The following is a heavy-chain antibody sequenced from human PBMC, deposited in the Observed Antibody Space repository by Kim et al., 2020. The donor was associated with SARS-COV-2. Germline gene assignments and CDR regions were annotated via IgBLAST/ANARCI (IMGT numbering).Heavy chain of an antibody. CDR3: ATGVHSSSWLPVQTSFDY. Sequence: ASVKVSCKASGYTFTGYYMHWVRQAPGQGLEWMGWINPNSGGTNYAQKFQGWVTMTRDTSISTAYMELSRLRSDDTAVYYCATGVHSSSWLPVQTSFDYWGQGTLVTVSS. D-gene: IGHD6-13*01. J-gene: IGHJ4*02. CDR2: INPNSGGT. V-gene: IGHV1-2*04. CDR1: GYTFTGYY.